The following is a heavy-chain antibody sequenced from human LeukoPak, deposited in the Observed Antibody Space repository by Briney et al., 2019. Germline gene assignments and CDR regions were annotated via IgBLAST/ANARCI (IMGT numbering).Heavy chain of an antibody. Sequence: GGSLRLSCAASGFTFSSYAMSWVRQAPGKGLEWVSSISSSDDSTFYADSVKDRFTIFRDNSKNTLYLQMSRLRADDTAVYYCAKDRPNYHESNGHYYRRNGDSWGQGTLVTVSS. V-gene: IGHV3-23*01. J-gene: IGHJ5*01. D-gene: IGHD3-22*01. CDR1: GFTFSSYA. CDR2: ISSSDDST. CDR3: AKDRPNYHESNGHYYRRNGDS.